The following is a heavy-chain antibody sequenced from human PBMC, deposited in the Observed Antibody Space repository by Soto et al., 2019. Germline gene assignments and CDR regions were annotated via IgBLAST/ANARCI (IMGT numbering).Heavy chain of an antibody. CDR1: GDSIRSAHYF. D-gene: IGHD6-13*01. V-gene: IGHV4-39*02. J-gene: IGHJ6*02. CDR3: ARDPKRGGIAAADTWDYYYYYGMDV. CDR2: IYHSGAT. Sequence: SETLSLTCSVFGDSIRSAHYFWGWVRQPPGKGLEWIGSIYHSGATFYNPYLRSRVTISVDTTNNQFSLKLSSVTAADTAVYYCARDPKRGGIAAADTWDYYYYYGMDVWGQGTTVTVSS.